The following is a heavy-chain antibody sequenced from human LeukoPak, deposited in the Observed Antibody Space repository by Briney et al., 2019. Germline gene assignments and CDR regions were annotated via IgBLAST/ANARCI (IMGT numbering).Heavy chain of an antibody. D-gene: IGHD3-3*01. CDR1: GYTFTSYG. Sequence: SVKVSCKASGYTFTSYGISWVRQAPGQGLEWMGWISAYNGNTNYAQKLQGRVTMTTDTSTSTAYMELRSLRSDDTAVYYCARDRIYDFWSGKTYNWFDPWGQGTLVTVSS. CDR3: ARDRIYDFWSGKTYNWFDP. CDR2: ISAYNGNT. V-gene: IGHV1-18*01. J-gene: IGHJ5*02.